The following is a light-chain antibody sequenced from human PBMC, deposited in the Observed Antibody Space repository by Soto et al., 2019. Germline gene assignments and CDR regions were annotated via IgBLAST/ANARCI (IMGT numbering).Light chain of an antibody. Sequence: SSELTQPLSVSVAPGQTARIPFGGNNSGSKNVYWYQQKPCQAPVLVIQRDTNRPSGIPERFSGSNSGNTATLTISRAQAGDEADYYCQVWDTTTVVFGGGTKLTVL. V-gene: IGLV3-9*01. CDR3: QVWDTTTVV. CDR2: RDT. CDR1: NSGSKN. J-gene: IGLJ2*01.